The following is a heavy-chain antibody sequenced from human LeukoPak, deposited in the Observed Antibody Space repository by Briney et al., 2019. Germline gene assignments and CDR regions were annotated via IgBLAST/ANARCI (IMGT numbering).Heavy chain of an antibody. V-gene: IGHV4-34*01. CDR1: GGSFSGYY. CDR2: INHSGST. D-gene: IGHD4-23*01. J-gene: IGHJ6*03. CDR3: ARVTPSEVYYYYYYYMDV. Sequence: SETLSLTCAVYGGSFSGYYWSWIRQPPGKGLEWIGEINHSGSTNYNPSLKSRVTISVDTSKNQFSLKLSSVTAADTAVYYCARVTPSEVYYYYYYYMDVWGKGTTVTVYS.